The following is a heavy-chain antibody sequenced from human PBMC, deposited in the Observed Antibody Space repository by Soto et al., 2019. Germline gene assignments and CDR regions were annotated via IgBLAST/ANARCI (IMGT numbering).Heavy chain of an antibody. CDR1: GFTFSSYA. CDR3: AKDVRPRYSSSWYFDY. J-gene: IGHJ4*02. CDR2: ISGSGGST. V-gene: IGHV3-23*01. D-gene: IGHD6-13*01. Sequence: GGSLRLSCAASGFTFSSYAMSWVRQAPGKGLEWVSAISGSGGSTYYADSVKGRFTISRDNSKNTLYLQMNSLRAEDTAVYYCAKDVRPRYSSSWYFDYWGQGTLVTVSS.